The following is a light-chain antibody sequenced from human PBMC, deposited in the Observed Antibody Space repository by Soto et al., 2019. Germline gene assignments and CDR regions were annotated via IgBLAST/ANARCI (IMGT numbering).Light chain of an antibody. CDR2: DVS. Sequence: QSALTQPRSLSGSPGQSVTISCTGTSSDVGTYNYVSWYQQHPGKAPKVMIYDVSERPSGVPDRCAGSKSGNTASLTIAGLQAEDEADYYCCSYAGSPRYVFGTGTKLIVL. CDR3: CSYAGSPRYV. V-gene: IGLV2-11*01. J-gene: IGLJ1*01. CDR1: SSDVGTYNY.